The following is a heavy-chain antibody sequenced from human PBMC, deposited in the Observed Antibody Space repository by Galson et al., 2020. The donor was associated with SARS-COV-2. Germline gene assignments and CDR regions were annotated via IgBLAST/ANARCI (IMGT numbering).Heavy chain of an antibody. J-gene: IGHJ4*02. D-gene: IGHD3-10*01. Sequence: GESLKISCAASGFTFSSYSMNWVRQAPGKGLEWVSSISSSSSYIYYADSVKGRFTISRDNAKNSLYLQMNSLRAEDTAVYYCARDPVAHVRGDAYDFDYWGQGTLVTVSS. CDR3: ARDPVAHVRGDAYDFDY. V-gene: IGHV3-21*01. CDR1: GFTFSSYS. CDR2: ISSSSSYI.